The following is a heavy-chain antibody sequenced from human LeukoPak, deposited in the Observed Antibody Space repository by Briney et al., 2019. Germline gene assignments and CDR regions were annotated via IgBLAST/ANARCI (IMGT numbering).Heavy chain of an antibody. CDR3: ARAGQSDY. V-gene: IGHV3-11*01. J-gene: IGHJ4*02. Sequence: GGSLRLSCAASGFTFSDYYMNWIRQAPGKGLEWVSSISGGSRTINYADSVKGRFTTSRDNAKNSLFLQVNSLRAGDTAVYYCARAGQSDYWGQGTLVTVSS. CDR1: GFTFSDYY. CDR2: ISGGSRTI.